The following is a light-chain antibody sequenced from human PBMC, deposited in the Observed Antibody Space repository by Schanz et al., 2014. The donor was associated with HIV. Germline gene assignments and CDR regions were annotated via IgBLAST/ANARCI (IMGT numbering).Light chain of an antibody. V-gene: IGLV2-14*03. CDR2: DVS. CDR3: SSYTRSSSVV. J-gene: IGLJ2*01. Sequence: QSVLTQPASVSGSPGQSITISCTGTSSDVGGYNYVSWYQQHPGKAPKLMIYDVSNRPSGVPDRFSGSKSGNTASLTISGLQAEDEADYYCSSYTRSSSVVFGGGTKLTVL. CDR1: SSDVGGYNY.